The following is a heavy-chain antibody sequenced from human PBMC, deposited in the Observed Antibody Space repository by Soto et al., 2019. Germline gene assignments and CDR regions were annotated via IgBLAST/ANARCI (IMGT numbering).Heavy chain of an antibody. D-gene: IGHD2-2*02. CDR1: GYTFTGYY. CDR3: ARILVPSTIGWFDP. Sequence: ASVKVSCKASGYTFTGYYIHWVRQAPGLGLEWMGWINPNSGVANYAQNFQGRVTMTRDASISTAYMELNRLRSDDTAVYYCARILVPSTIGWFDPWGQGPLVTVSS. CDR2: INPNSGVA. V-gene: IGHV1-2*02. J-gene: IGHJ5*02.